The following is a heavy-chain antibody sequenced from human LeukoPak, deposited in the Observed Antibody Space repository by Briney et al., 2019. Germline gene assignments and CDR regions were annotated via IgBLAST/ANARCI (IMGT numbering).Heavy chain of an antibody. D-gene: IGHD2/OR15-2a*01. Sequence: GGSLRLSCAASGFTFNSYWMHWVRQGPGKGLVWVSHINTDGSITRYADSVKGRFTISRDNAKNTLFLQMNSLGVEDSALYYCARGNPLVDYWGQGTLVTVSS. CDR1: GFTFNSYW. CDR2: INTDGSIT. V-gene: IGHV3-74*01. CDR3: ARGNPLVDY. J-gene: IGHJ4*02.